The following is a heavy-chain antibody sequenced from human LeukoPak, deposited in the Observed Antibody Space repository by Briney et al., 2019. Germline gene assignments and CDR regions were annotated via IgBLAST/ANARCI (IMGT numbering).Heavy chain of an antibody. J-gene: IGHJ4*02. CDR3: AREITGIQYYFDY. CDR2: INHSGST. V-gene: IGHV4-34*01. CDR1: GRSFSGYY. Sequence: SETLSLTCAVYGRSFSGYYWSWIRQPPGKGLEWIGEINHSGSTNYNPSLKSRVTISVDTSKNQFSLKLSSVTAADTAVYYCAREITGIQYYFDYWGQGTLVTVSS. D-gene: IGHD2-21*02.